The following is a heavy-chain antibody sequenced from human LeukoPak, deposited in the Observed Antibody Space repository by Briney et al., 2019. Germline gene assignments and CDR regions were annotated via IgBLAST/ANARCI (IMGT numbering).Heavy chain of an antibody. J-gene: IGHJ4*02. D-gene: IGHD6-13*01. Sequence: PSQTLSLTCTVSGGSISSSTYYWGWIRQPPGKGLEWIGSSGSTYYNPSLKSRVTISVDTSKNQFSLSSVTAADTAVYYCARHSRGPAAGPAFDYWGQGTLVTVSS. CDR3: ARHSRGPAAGPAFDY. CDR1: GGSISSSTYY. V-gene: IGHV4-39*01. CDR2: SGST.